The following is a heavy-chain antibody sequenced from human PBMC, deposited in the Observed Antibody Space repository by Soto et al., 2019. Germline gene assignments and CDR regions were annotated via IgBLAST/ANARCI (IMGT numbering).Heavy chain of an antibody. CDR1: GGSFSGYY. D-gene: IGHD1-26*01. CDR3: ARGSGSLGL. V-gene: IGHV4-34*01. J-gene: IGHJ5*02. Sequence: QVQLQQWGAGLLKPSETLSLTCAVYGGSFSGYYWSWIRQPPGKGLEWIGEINHSGSTNYNPSLKXRXTKXVDTSKNQFSLKLSSVTAADTAVYYCARGSGSLGLWGQGTLVTVSS. CDR2: INHSGST.